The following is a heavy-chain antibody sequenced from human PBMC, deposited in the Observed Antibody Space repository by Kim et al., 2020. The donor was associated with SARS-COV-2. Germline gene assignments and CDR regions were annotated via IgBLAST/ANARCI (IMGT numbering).Heavy chain of an antibody. CDR3: ARDRGSSWYPHFDY. J-gene: IGHJ4*02. D-gene: IGHD6-13*01. Sequence: ASVKVSCKASGYTFTGYYMHWVRQAPGQGLEWMGRINPNSGGTNYAQKFQGRVTMTRDTSISTAYMELRRLRSDDTVVYYCARDRGSSWYPHFDYWGQGTLVTVSS. CDR2: INPNSGGT. CDR1: GYTFTGYY. V-gene: IGHV1-2*05.